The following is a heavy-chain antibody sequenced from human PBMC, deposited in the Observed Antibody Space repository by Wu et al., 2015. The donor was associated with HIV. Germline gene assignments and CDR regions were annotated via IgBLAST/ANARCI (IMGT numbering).Heavy chain of an antibody. CDR1: GYRFTSYG. CDR2: ISGYNGNT. Sequence: QVQLVQSGGEVKKPGASVKVSCKASGYRFTSYGIGWVRQAPGQGLEWMGWISGYNGNTNYAQKFQGRVTMTTDTSTNTAYMELRSLTSDDTAVYYCAXELGGEXSSGSGSWEKVNWLDPWGQGTLVTVLL. V-gene: IGHV1-18*04. CDR3: AXELGGEXSSGSGSWEKVNWLDP. D-gene: IGHD3-10*01. J-gene: IGHJ5*02.